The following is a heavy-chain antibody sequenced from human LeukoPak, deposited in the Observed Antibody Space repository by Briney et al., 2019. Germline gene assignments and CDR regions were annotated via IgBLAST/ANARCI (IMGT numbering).Heavy chain of an antibody. D-gene: IGHD6-19*01. Sequence: PSETLSLTCTVSGYSISSGYYWGWIRQPPGKGLEWIGSIYYSGSTYYNPSLKSRVTISVDTSKNQFSLKLSSVTAADTAVYYCARVGGSGWPRGNLDYWGQGTLVTVSS. CDR2: IYYSGST. J-gene: IGHJ4*02. CDR3: ARVGGSGWPRGNLDY. CDR1: GYSISSGYY. V-gene: IGHV4-38-2*02.